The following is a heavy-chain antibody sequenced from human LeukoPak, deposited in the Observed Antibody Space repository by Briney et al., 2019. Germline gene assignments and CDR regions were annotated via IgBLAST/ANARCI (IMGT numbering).Heavy chain of an antibody. V-gene: IGHV4-34*01. CDR1: GGSFSGYY. D-gene: IGHD3-10*01. CDR2: INHSGST. J-gene: IGHJ5*02. Sequence: SETLSLTCAVYGGSFSGYYWSWIRQPPGKGLEWIGEINHSGSTNYNPSLKSRVTISVDTSKNQFSLKLSSVTAADTAVYYCARRSGGSGSYYKRRWFDPWGQGTLVTVSS. CDR3: ARRSGGSGSYYKRRWFDP.